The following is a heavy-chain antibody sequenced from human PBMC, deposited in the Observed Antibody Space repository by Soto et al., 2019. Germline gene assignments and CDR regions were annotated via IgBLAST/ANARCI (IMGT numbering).Heavy chain of an antibody. V-gene: IGHV1-18*01. J-gene: IGHJ4*02. CDR2: ISAYNGNT. CDR1: GYTFTSYG. CDR3: ARAPPARLGELSLREINDY. D-gene: IGHD3-16*02. Sequence: QVQLVQSGAEVKKPGASVKVSCKASGYTFTSYGISWVRQAPGQGLEWMGWISAYNGNTNYVQKLQGRVTMTIDTSTSTAYRELRSLRSDDTAVYYWARAPPARLGELSLREINDYWGQGTLVSVSS.